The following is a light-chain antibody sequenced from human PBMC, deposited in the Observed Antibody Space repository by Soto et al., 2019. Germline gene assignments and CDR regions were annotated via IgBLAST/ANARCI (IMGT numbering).Light chain of an antibody. CDR2: GNS. Sequence: QSVLTQPPSVSGAPGQRVTISCTGSSSNIGAGYDVHWYQQLPGTAPKLLIYGNSNRPSGVPDRFSGYKSGTSASLAITGLQAEDEADYYCQSYASSLRVVVFGGGTKLTVL. J-gene: IGLJ2*01. CDR1: SSNIGAGYD. CDR3: QSYASSLRVVV. V-gene: IGLV1-40*01.